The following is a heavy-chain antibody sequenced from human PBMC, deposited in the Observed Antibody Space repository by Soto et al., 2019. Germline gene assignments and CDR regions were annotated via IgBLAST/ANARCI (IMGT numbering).Heavy chain of an antibody. V-gene: IGHV3-30*18. J-gene: IGHJ4*02. CDR1: GFTFRTNG. D-gene: IGHD6-13*01. CDR3: AKDIGSSSWYWSATLDY. CDR2: VSYDGSNK. Sequence: QVQLVESGGGGVQPGRSLRLSCAASGFTFRTNGLHWVRQVPGKGWEWVAVVSYDGSNKYYADSLKGRFTISRDNSKSTLYLQMNSLRAEDTAVYYCAKDIGSSSWYWSATLDYWGQGTLVNVSS.